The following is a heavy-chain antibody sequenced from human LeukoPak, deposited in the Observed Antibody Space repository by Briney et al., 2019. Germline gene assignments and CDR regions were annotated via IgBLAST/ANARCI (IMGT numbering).Heavy chain of an antibody. V-gene: IGHV3-74*01. CDR3: ATAGNYRLDS. CDR2: MDSAGSIT. CDR1: GFTFSTYW. J-gene: IGHJ4*02. Sequence: PGGSLRLFCAASGFTFSTYWMHWVRQAPGKGLVWVARMDSAGSITDYADSVRGRFTISRDNAKNTLYLQMNTLRAEDTAVYYCATAGNYRLDSWGQGTLVTVSS. D-gene: IGHD1-7*01.